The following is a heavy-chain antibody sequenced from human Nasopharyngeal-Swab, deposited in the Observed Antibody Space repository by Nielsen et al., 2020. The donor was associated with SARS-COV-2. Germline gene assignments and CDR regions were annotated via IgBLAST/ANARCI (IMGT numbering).Heavy chain of an antibody. D-gene: IGHD2-15*01. V-gene: IGHV3-30-3*02. CDR3: VKEGSDFDY. Sequence: GESLKISCAASGFSFSNYAMHWVRQAPGKGLEWVTVISYDGSIKYYADSVKGRLTISRDNSKNTLYLQMNSLRAEDTAVYYCVKEGSDFDYWGQGTLVTVSS. CDR1: GFSFSNYA. J-gene: IGHJ4*02. CDR2: ISYDGSIK.